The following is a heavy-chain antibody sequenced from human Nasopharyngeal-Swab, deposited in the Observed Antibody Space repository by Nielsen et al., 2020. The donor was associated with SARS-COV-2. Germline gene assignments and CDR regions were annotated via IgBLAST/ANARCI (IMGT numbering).Heavy chain of an antibody. V-gene: IGHV1-46*01. Sequence: ASVKVSCKASGYTFTSYYMHWVRQAPGQGLEWMGIINPSGGSTSYAQKFRGRVTMTRDTSTSTVYMELSSLRSEDTAVYYCASGLAPKNFYCSSTSCYGWENWFDPWGQGTLVTVSS. CDR3: ASGLAPKNFYCSSTSCYGWENWFDP. CDR1: GYTFTSYY. D-gene: IGHD2-2*01. CDR2: INPSGGST. J-gene: IGHJ5*02.